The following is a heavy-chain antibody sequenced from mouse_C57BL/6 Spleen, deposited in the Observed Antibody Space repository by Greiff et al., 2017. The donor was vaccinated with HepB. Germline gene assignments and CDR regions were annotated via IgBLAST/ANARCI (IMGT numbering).Heavy chain of an antibody. J-gene: IGHJ2*01. Sequence: QVHVKQPGAELVRPGSSVKLSCKASGYTFTSYWMDWVKQRPGQGLEWIGNIYPSDSETHYNQKFKDKATLTVDKSSSTAYMQLSSLTSEDSAVYYCARSAITTVVSYYFDYWGQGTTLTVSS. CDR1: GYTFTSYW. V-gene: IGHV1-61*01. D-gene: IGHD1-1*01. CDR3: ARSAITTVVSYYFDY. CDR2: IYPSDSET.